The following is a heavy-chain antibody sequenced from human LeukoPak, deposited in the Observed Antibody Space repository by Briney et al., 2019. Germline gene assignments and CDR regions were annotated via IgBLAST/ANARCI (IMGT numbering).Heavy chain of an antibody. CDR3: AWHYFDY. V-gene: IGHV3-15*01. Sequence: KPGGSLRLSCAASGFTFSNAWMSWVRQAPGKGLEWVARIKSKTDGGTTDYTAPVKGRFTISRDDSKNTLYLQMNSLKTEDTAVYYCAWHYFDYWGQRTLATVSS. CDR2: IKSKTDGGTT. CDR1: GFTFSNAW. J-gene: IGHJ4*02. D-gene: IGHD5-12*01.